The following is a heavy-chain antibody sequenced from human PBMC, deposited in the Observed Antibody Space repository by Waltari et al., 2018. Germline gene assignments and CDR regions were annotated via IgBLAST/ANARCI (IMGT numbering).Heavy chain of an antibody. CDR1: GFAFSSSW. Sequence: EXXLVEXGGGLVXPGGSLRLSXAASGFAFSSSWIHWVRQAPGKGLVXVARVXSGGRXMIYAXSVKGRFTISXDNAKNTLHLQMNSLRVXDTAVYYCXRVKFXEWLPQPAVLDXWGQGSLVIVSS. CDR2: VXSGGRXM. D-gene: IGHD3-3*01. J-gene: IGHJ4*02. CDR3: XRVKFXEWLPQPAVLDX. V-gene: IGHV3-74*01.